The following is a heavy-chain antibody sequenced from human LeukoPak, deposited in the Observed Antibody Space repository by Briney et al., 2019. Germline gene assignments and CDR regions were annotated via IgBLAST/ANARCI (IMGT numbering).Heavy chain of an antibody. D-gene: IGHD2-2*01. CDR2: ISSSGSTI. V-gene: IGHV3-11*01. J-gene: IGHJ6*03. CDR3: AREGCSSTSCYLYYYYYYMDV. CDR1: GFTFSDYY. Sequence: GGSLRLSCAASGFTFSDYYMSWLRQAPGKGLEWVSYISSSGSTIYYADSVKGRFTISRDNAKNSLYLQMNSLRAEDTAVYYCAREGCSSTSCYLYYYYYYMDVWGKGTTVTVSS.